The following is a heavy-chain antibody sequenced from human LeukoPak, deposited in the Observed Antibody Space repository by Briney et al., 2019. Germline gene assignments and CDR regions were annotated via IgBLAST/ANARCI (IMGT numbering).Heavy chain of an antibody. CDR2: ISGSGDGA. Sequence: GGSLRLSCAASGFTFSTYAMSWVRQAPGKGLQWVSLISGSGDGAHYADSVKGRFTISRDNSKNTVYLQMTNLRAEDAAVYYCAKGYIQLWWFDYWGQGTLVTVSS. J-gene: IGHJ4*02. CDR1: GFTFSTYA. CDR3: AKGYIQLWWFDY. V-gene: IGHV3-23*01. D-gene: IGHD2-21*01.